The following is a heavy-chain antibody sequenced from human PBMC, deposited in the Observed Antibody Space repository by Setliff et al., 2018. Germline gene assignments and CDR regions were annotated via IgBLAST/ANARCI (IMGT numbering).Heavy chain of an antibody. V-gene: IGHV1-18*01. D-gene: IGHD6-19*01. CDR3: VRSSAPQVVLAADFDY. J-gene: IGHJ4*02. CDR2: ISGYNGDT. CDR1: GYSFASYG. Sequence: ASVKVSCKTSGYSFASYGVSWVRQAPGQGLEWMGWISGYNGDTNYAPEFQGRVTMTTDTSTSTGYMELRRLRSDDTAVYYCVRSSAPQVVLAADFDYWGQGTLVTVSS.